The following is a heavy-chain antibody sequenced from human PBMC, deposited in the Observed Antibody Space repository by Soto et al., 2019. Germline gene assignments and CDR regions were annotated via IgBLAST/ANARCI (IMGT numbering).Heavy chain of an antibody. CDR2: IIPIFATA. CDR1: GGTFNSYS. J-gene: IGHJ5*02. V-gene: IGHV1-69*12. D-gene: IGHD5-18*01. CDR3: ARGGNQLGLRDWFDP. Sequence: QVQLVQSGAEVKKPGSSVKVSCRTSGGTFNSYSINWVRQAPGQGLEWMGGIIPIFATANYAQKFQDRVTIRADESSSTASMELSSLKSEDTAVYYCARGGNQLGLRDWFDPWGQGTLVTVSS.